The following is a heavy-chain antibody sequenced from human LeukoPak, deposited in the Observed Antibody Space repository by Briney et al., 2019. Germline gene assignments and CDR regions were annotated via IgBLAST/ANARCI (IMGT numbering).Heavy chain of an antibody. J-gene: IGHJ5*02. CDR1: GGSISSGSYY. D-gene: IGHD4-11*01. CDR3: AIQRGATVTQPEPNWFDP. V-gene: IGHV4-61*02. CDR2: IYTSGST. Sequence: SQTLSLTXTVSGGSISSGSYYWSWIRQPAGKGLEWIGRIYTSGSTNYNPSLKSRVTISVDTSKNQFSLKLSSVTAADTAVYYCAIQRGATVTQPEPNWFDPWGQGTLVTVSS.